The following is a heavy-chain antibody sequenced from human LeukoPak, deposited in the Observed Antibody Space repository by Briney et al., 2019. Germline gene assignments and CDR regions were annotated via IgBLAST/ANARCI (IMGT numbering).Heavy chain of an antibody. CDR2: IYPGDSDT. CDR1: GFSFTTYW. D-gene: IGHD2-15*01. CDR3: ARAIRYCSGGSCFLGEIDY. Sequence: GESLKISCQGSGFSFTTYWIGWVRQMPGKGLEWMGIIYPGDSDTRYSPSFQGQVTISADKSINTAYLQWSSLKASDTAMYYCARAIRYCSGGSCFLGEIDYWGQGTLVTVSS. V-gene: IGHV5-51*01. J-gene: IGHJ4*02.